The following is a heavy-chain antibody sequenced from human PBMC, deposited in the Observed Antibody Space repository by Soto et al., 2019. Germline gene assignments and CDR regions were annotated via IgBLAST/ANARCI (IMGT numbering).Heavy chain of an antibody. Sequence: GGSLRLSCVASGFTFSNYGMHWVRQAPGKGLEWVAVIWYDGSNKYYADSVKGRFTISRDNSKNTLYLQMNSLRAEDTAVYYCARGLYSSNWYPDYWGQGTLVTVSS. D-gene: IGHD6-13*01. J-gene: IGHJ4*02. CDR2: IWYDGSNK. CDR3: ARGLYSSNWYPDY. V-gene: IGHV3-33*01. CDR1: GFTFSNYG.